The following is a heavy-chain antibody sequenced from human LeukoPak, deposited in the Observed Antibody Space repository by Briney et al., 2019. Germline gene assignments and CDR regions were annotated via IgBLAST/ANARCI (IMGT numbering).Heavy chain of an antibody. CDR2: IYPGDSNT. V-gene: IGHV5-51*01. J-gene: IGHJ4*02. D-gene: IGHD5-18*01. CDR3: ARLRYSYGFPLDY. CDR1: GYSFTTYW. Sequence: GESLKISCKGSGYSFTTYWIAWVRQMPGKGLEWMGIIYPGDSNTRYSPSFQGQVTISADKFISTAYLQWSSLKASDTAMYYCARLRYSYGFPLDYWGQGTLVTVSS.